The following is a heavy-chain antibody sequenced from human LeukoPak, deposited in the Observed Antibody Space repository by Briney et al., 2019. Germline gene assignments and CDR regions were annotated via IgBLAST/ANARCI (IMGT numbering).Heavy chain of an antibody. J-gene: IGHJ1*01. CDR1: GGSISSYY. CDR2: IYYSGST. Sequence: SETLSLTCTVSGGSISSYYWSWIRQPPGQGLEWIGYIYYSGSTNYNPSLKSRVTISVDTSKNQFSLKLSSVTAADTAVYYCARVGAAADPEYFQHWGQGTLVTVSS. CDR3: ARVGAAADPEYFQH. D-gene: IGHD6-13*01. V-gene: IGHV4-59*01.